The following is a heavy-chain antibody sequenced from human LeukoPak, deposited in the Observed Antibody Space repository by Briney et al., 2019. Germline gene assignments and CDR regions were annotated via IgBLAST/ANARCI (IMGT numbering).Heavy chain of an antibody. CDR1: GGSISNENW. CDR2: IYHSGST. CDR3: AGSPIGYGMDV. J-gene: IGHJ6*02. Sequence: PSGTLSLTCAVSGGSISNENWWGWVRQPPGKGLEWIGEIYHSGSTNYIPSLKSRITISVDKSKNQSSLKLTSVTAADTAVYYCAGSPIGYGMDVWGQGTTVTVSS. V-gene: IGHV4-4*02.